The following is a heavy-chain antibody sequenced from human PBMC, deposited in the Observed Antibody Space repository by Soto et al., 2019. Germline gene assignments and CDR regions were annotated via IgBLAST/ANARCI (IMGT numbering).Heavy chain of an antibody. Sequence: ASLKVSCKTSGYTFTRYYIHWVRQAPGQGLEWMGWINPNSGDAKYAQRFQGRVTMTKDTSITTAYMELTRLRSDDTAVYFCARQLAYCGGDCYTEPVDYWGQGTLVTVSS. D-gene: IGHD2-21*02. CDR2: INPNSGDA. J-gene: IGHJ4*02. CDR3: ARQLAYCGGDCYTEPVDY. CDR1: GYTFTRYY. V-gene: IGHV1-2*02.